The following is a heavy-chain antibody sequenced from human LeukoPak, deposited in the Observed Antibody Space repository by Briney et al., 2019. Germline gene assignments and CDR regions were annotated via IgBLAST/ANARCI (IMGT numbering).Heavy chain of an antibody. J-gene: IGHJ4*02. CDR3: ARESHVTREDY. D-gene: IGHD3-10*01. V-gene: IGHV1-18*01. Sequence: GASVTVSCKASGYTFTSYGISWVRQAPGQGLEWMGWISANDGNTDYPQKLQGRVTMTTDTSTSKAYMELRSLRSDDTAVYYCARESHVTREDYWGQGTLVTVSS. CDR2: ISANDGNT. CDR1: GYTFTSYG.